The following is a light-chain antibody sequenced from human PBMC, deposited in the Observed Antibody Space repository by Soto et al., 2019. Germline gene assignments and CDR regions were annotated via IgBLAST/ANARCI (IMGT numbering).Light chain of an antibody. CDR1: QGISRY. V-gene: IGKV1-9*01. CDR3: QQLNSYLIT. CDR2: AAS. Sequence: DIQLTQSPSFLSASVGDTVTITCRASQGISRYLAWYQQKPGKAPKLLIYAASTLQSGVPSRFSGSGSGTEFTLTISSLQPEDFATYYCQQLNSYLITFGQGTRLEIK. J-gene: IGKJ5*01.